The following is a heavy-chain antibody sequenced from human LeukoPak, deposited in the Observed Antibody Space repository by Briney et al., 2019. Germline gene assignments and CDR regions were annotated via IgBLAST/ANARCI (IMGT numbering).Heavy chain of an antibody. D-gene: IGHD6-13*01. CDR1: EFPFSSHW. V-gene: IGHV3-74*01. J-gene: IGHJ4*02. CDR3: ARGIASSRSVAIDL. CDR2: LSGDGSTT. Sequence: PGGSLRLSCAASEFPFSSHWMYWVRQAPGKGLVWVARLSGDGSTTRHADSVKGRFTISRDNAKSTLYLQMDSLRVEDTAPYYCARGIASSRSVAIDLWGRGTPVVVSS.